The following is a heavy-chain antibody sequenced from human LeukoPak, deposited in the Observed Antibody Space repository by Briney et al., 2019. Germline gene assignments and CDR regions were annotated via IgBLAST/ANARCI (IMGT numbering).Heavy chain of an antibody. J-gene: IGHJ4*02. CDR2: ISGSGGST. V-gene: IGHV3-23*01. CDR3: ARGPSSGWYRY. D-gene: IGHD6-19*01. CDR1: GFTFSSYA. Sequence: GGSLRLPCAASGFTFSSYAMSWVRQAPGKGLELVSAISGSGGSTYYADSVKGRFTISRDNSKNTLYLQMNSLRAEDTAVYYCARGPSSGWYRYWGQGTLVTVSS.